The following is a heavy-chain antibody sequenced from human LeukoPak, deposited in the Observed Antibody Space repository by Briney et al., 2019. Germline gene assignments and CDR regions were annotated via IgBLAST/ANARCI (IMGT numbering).Heavy chain of an antibody. D-gene: IGHD2-21*02. J-gene: IGHJ4*02. CDR2: ISGSGGST. CDR1: GFTFSSYA. V-gene: IGHV3-23*01. CDR3: AKAYCGGDCYGDYFDY. Sequence: GGSLRLSCAASGFTFSSYAMSWVRQAPGKGLEWVSAISGSGGSTYYADSVKGRFTISRDNSKITLYLQMNSLRAEDTAVYYCAKAYCGGDCYGDYFDYWGQGTLVTVSS.